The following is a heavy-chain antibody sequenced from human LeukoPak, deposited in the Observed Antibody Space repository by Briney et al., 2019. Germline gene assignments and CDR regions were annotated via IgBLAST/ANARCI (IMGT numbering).Heavy chain of an antibody. J-gene: IGHJ4*02. V-gene: IGHV4-59*12. Sequence: SETLSLTCTVSGGSISSYYWSWIRQPPGKGLEWIGYIYYGGSTNYNPSLKSRVTMSVDTSKNQFSLKLSSVTAADTAVYYCARVMLELAVAGYFDYWGQGTLVTVSS. CDR1: GGSISSYY. CDR3: ARVMLELAVAGYFDY. D-gene: IGHD6-19*01. CDR2: IYYGGST.